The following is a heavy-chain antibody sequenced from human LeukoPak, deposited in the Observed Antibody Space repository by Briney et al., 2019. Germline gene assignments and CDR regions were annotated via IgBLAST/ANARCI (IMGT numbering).Heavy chain of an antibody. V-gene: IGHV4-34*01. CDR1: GGSFSGYY. CDR2: INHSGST. J-gene: IGHJ6*03. Sequence: PSETLSLTCAVYGGSFSGYYWSWIRQPPGKGLEWIGEINHSGSTNYNPSLKSRVTISVDTSKNQFSLELSSVTAADTAVYYCARSVPAAKSVADYYYYYMDVWGKGTTVTVSS. CDR3: ARSVPAAKSVADYYYYYMDV. D-gene: IGHD2-2*01.